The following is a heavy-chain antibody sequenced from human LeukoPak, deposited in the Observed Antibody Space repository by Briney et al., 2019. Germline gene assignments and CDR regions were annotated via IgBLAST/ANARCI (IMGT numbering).Heavy chain of an antibody. CDR2: ISRSSSNI. CDR1: GFTCGSYS. CDR3: AKDYSYGRMSPSDLIDY. J-gene: IGHJ4*02. D-gene: IGHD5-18*01. V-gene: IGHV3-21*04. Sequence: GGSLRLSCAASGFTCGSYSMNWVRQAPGKGLEWVSSISRSSSNIDYADSVKGRFTISRDNAKNSLYLQMNSLRAEDMAVYYCAKDYSYGRMSPSDLIDYWGQGTLVTVSS.